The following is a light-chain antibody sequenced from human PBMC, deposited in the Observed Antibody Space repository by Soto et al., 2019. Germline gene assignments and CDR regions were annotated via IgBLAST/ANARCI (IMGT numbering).Light chain of an antibody. J-gene: IGLJ1*01. Sequence: QSVLTQPASGSGSPGQPITISCTGTSSDVGGYNLVSWYQQHPGKAPKLIIYHGSKRLSGVSVRFSGSKSGNTASLAISGLQAEDEADYYCCSYASSSSNYVFGPGTKVTVL. CDR3: CSYASSSSNYV. V-gene: IGLV2-23*01. CDR2: HGS. CDR1: SSDVGGYNL.